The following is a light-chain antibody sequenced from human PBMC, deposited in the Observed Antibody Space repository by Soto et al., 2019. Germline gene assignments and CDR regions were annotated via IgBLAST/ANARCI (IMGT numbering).Light chain of an antibody. J-gene: IGKJ5*01. V-gene: IGKV1-33*01. CDR3: HQYDILPIT. CDR1: QDINIY. Sequence: DIQMTQSPSSLFGSVGDRVTITGQATQDINIYLNWYQQKPGKAPNLLIYDASNLEIGVPSRFSGSGSGTHFTFTISSLQTEDIGTYYCHQYDILPITFGRGTRLEIK. CDR2: DAS.